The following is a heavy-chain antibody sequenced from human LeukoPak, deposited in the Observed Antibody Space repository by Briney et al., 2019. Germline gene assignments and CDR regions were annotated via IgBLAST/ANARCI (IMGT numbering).Heavy chain of an antibody. Sequence: SLTLSLTCTVSGGSISSGDYYWSWIRQPPGTGLEWIGYIYYSGSTYYNPSLKSRVTISVDTSKNQFSLKLSSVTAADTAVYYCARTAFGDYAADPDYWGQGTLVTVSS. CDR2: IYYSGST. CDR1: GGSISSGDYY. V-gene: IGHV4-30-4*01. CDR3: ARTAFGDYAADPDY. J-gene: IGHJ4*02. D-gene: IGHD3-10*01.